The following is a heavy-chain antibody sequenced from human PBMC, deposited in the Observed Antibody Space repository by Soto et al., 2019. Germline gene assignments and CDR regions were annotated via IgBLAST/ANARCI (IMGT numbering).Heavy chain of an antibody. J-gene: IGHJ6*01. CDR2: ISSTGTTI. D-gene: IGHD3-3*01. V-gene: IGHV3-11*04. CDR1: GFSFSDHY. Sequence: GSLRLSCAASGFSFSDHYMTWIRQAPGKGLEWLSYISSTGTTIYYADSVKGRFTVSRDNAKNSLYLQMNSLRAEDTAVYDCAKADTAGMTMWGVVISPDVWGQGTMVSV. CDR3: AKADTAGMTMWGVVISPDV.